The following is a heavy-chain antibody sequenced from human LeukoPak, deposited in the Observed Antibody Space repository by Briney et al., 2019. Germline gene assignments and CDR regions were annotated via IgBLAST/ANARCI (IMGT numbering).Heavy chain of an antibody. CDR1: GYTFTSYG. J-gene: IGHJ6*02. D-gene: IGHD3-10*01. V-gene: IGHV1-8*02. Sequence: ASVKVSCKASGYTFTSYGISWVRQATGQGLEWMGWMNPNSGNTGYAQKFQGRVTMTRNTSISTAYMELSSLRSEDTAVYYCARSGSSTPMDVWGQGTTVTVSS. CDR3: ARSGSSTPMDV. CDR2: MNPNSGNT.